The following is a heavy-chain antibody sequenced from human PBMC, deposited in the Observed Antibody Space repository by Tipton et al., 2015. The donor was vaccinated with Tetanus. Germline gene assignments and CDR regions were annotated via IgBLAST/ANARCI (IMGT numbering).Heavy chain of an antibody. CDR3: AKALGSSAWYGT. Sequence: TLSLTCTVSGGSIRSGDYQWNWIRQPPGKGLEWLAYISYSGSTNSNYDLKSRITISRDTSKNQFSLKLTSVTAADTAVYYCAKALGSSAWYGTWGQGTLVTVSS. J-gene: IGHJ5*02. CDR2: ISYSGST. V-gene: IGHV4-61*08. CDR1: GGSIRSGDYQ. D-gene: IGHD6-13*01.